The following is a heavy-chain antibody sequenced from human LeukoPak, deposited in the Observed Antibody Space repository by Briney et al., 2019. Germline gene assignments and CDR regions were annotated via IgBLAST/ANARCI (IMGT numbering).Heavy chain of an antibody. CDR1: GYTFKTYS. CDR3: AFRGVIPNYFDY. D-gene: IGHD3-10*01. Sequence: ASVKVSCKASGYTFKTYSFTWVRQAPGQGLEWMGRISAYNGDTNYAQKFQVRVALTADTLTRTGYMELTGLRSDDTAVYYCAFRGVIPNYFDYWGQGSLVTVSS. V-gene: IGHV1-18*01. CDR2: ISAYNGDT. J-gene: IGHJ4*02.